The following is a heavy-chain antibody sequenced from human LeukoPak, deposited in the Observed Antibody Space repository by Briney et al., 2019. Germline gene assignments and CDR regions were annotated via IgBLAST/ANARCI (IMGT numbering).Heavy chain of an antibody. Sequence: AGGSLRLSCAASGFTFSSYSMHWVRQAPGKGLEWVSSISSSSSYIYYADSVKGRFTISRDNAKNSLYLQMNSLRAEDTAVYYCARDRYGGNSGRPSWGQGTLVTVSS. CDR3: ARDRYGGNSGRPS. CDR1: GFTFSSYS. D-gene: IGHD4-23*01. CDR2: ISSSSSYI. V-gene: IGHV3-21*01. J-gene: IGHJ5*02.